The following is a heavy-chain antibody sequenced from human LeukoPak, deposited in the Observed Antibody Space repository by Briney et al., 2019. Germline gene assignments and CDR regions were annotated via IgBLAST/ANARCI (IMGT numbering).Heavy chain of an antibody. CDR3: ARVVAARTYYMDV. J-gene: IGHJ6*03. Sequence: SETLSLTCTVSGGSISSYYWSWIRQPPGEGLEWIGYIYYSGSTNYNPSLKSRVTISVDTSKNQFSLKLSSVTAADTAVYYCARVVAARTYYMDVWGKGTTVTVSS. D-gene: IGHD6-6*01. CDR2: IYYSGST. V-gene: IGHV4-59*01. CDR1: GGSISSYY.